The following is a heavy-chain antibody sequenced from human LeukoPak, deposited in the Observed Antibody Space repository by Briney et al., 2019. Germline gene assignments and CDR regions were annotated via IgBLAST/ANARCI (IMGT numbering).Heavy chain of an antibody. J-gene: IGHJ5*02. V-gene: IGHV1-69*06. Sequence: SVKVSCKASGYTFTGYYMHWVRQAPGQGLEWMGGIIPIFGTANYAQKFQGRVTITADKSTSTAYMELSSLRSEDTAVYYCARDLKIRNWFDPWGQGTLVTVSS. CDR1: GYTFTGYY. CDR3: ARDLKIRNWFDP. CDR2: IIPIFGTA.